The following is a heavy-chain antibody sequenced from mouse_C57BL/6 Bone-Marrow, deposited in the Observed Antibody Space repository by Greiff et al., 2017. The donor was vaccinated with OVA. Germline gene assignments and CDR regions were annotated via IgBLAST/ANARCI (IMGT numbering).Heavy chain of an antibody. V-gene: IGHV14-4*01. CDR3: TTGGY. CDR1: GFNIKDDY. CDR2: IDPENGDT. Sequence: EVQRVESGAELVRPGASVKLSCTVSGFNIKDDYMHWVKQRPEQGLEWIGWIDPENGDTEYASKFQGKATITADTSSNTAYLQLSSLTSEDTAVYYCTTGGYWGQGTTLTVSS. J-gene: IGHJ2*01.